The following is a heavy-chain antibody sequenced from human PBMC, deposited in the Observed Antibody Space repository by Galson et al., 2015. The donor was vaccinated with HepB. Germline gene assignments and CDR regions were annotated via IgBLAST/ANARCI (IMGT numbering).Heavy chain of an antibody. V-gene: IGHV3-30*04. J-gene: IGHJ5*02. Sequence: SLRPSCAASGFTFRNYALHWVRQAPGKGLDWMAVIAYDGSYKYYADSVKGRFTISRDNFKNTLYLHMNSLRVEDTAVYFCTRESGGDGWFDPWGQGTLVTVSS. D-gene: IGHD5-24*01. CDR2: IAYDGSYK. CDR1: GFTFRNYA. CDR3: TRESGGDGWFDP.